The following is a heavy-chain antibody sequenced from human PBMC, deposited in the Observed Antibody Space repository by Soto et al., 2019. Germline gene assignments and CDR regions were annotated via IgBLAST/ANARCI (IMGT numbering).Heavy chain of an antibody. V-gene: IGHV2-26*01. J-gene: IGHJ4*02. CDR1: GFSLSNARMG. D-gene: IGHD3-9*01. CDR3: ARINDILTGFDY. Sequence: QVTLKESGPVLVKPTETLTLTCTVSGFSLSNARMGVSWIRQPPGKALEWLAHIFSNDEKSYSTSLKSRFTIXNXNSKSQVVLTMTNLDPVDTATYYCARINDILTGFDYWGQGTLVTVSS. CDR2: IFSNDEK.